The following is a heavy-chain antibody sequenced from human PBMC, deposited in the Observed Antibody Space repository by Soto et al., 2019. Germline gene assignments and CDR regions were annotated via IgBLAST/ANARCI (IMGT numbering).Heavy chain of an antibody. CDR1: GGTFSSYD. CDR2: MNPNSGNT. D-gene: IGHD2-2*01. J-gene: IGHJ6*03. Sequence: GASVKVSCKASGGTFSSYDISWVRQATGQGLEWMGGMNPNSGNTGYAQKFQGRVTVTRNTSISTAYMELSSLRSEDTAVYYCARGMDCSSTSCPGYYYYYMDVWGKGTTVTVSS. V-gene: IGHV1-8*02. CDR3: ARGMDCSSTSCPGYYYYYMDV.